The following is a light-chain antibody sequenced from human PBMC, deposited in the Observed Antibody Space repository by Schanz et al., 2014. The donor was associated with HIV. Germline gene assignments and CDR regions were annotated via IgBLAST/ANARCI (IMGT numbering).Light chain of an antibody. J-gene: IGLJ2*01. CDR1: SSDVGSYNR. CDR3: SLYISSTTHVV. Sequence: QSALTQPPSVSGSSGQSVTISCTGTSSDVGSYNRVSWYQQPPGTAPKLMIYEVSNRPSGVPDRFSGSKSGNTASLTISGLQAEDEADYYCSLYISSTTHVVFGGGTKLTVL. V-gene: IGLV2-18*01. CDR2: EVS.